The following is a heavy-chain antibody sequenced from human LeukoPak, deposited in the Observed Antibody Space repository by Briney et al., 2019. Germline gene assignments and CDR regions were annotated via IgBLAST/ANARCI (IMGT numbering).Heavy chain of an antibody. CDR1: GFTFSSYA. Sequence: GGSLRLSCAASGFTFSSYAMSWVRQAPGKGLEWVSAISGSGGSTYYADSVKGRFTISRDNSKNSLYLQMNSLRAEDTAIYYCARDKIVGASKFDYWGQGTLVTVSS. CDR3: ARDKIVGASKFDY. J-gene: IGHJ4*02. D-gene: IGHD1-26*01. CDR2: ISGSGGST. V-gene: IGHV3-23*01.